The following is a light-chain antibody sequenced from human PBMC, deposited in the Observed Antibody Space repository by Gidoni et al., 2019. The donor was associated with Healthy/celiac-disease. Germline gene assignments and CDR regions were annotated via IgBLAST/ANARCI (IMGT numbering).Light chain of an antibody. Sequence: QSALPHPRSVSGSPGQAVTSSCTGTSSDVGGYNYVSWSQQHPGKAPKLMIYDVSKRPSGVPDRFSGSKSGNTASLTISGLQAEDEADYYCCSYAGSYTSFGGGTKLTVL. CDR1: SSDVGGYNY. CDR2: DVS. V-gene: IGLV2-11*01. CDR3: CSYAGSYTS. J-gene: IGLJ2*01.